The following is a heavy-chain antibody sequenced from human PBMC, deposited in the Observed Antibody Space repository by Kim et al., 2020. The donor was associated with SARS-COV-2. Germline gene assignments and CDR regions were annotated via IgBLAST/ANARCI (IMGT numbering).Heavy chain of an antibody. Sequence: IYYADSVKGRINISRDNAKNALYLQMNSLRDEETAVYYCVRDRMGGAFDIWGQGTMVTVSS. J-gene: IGHJ3*02. D-gene: IGHD3-16*01. CDR3: VRDRMGGAFDI. CDR2: I. V-gene: IGHV3-48*02.